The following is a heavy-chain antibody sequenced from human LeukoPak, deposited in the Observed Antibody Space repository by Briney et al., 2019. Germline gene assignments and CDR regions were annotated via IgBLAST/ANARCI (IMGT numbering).Heavy chain of an antibody. CDR3: VIAPLWFGEFDDY. CDR2: FDPEDGET. D-gene: IGHD3-10*01. J-gene: IGHJ4*02. V-gene: IGHV1-24*01. CDR1: GHTLSESS. Sequence: EASVKVSCKVSGHTLSESSIHWVRQAPGKGLEWMGGFDPEDGETINAQRFQGRVTITEDTSTDTAYMDLRSLRSEDTAVYYCVIAPLWFGEFDDYWGQGTLVTVSS.